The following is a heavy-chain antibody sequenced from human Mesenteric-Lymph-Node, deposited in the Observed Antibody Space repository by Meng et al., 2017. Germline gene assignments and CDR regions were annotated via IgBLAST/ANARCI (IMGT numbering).Heavy chain of an antibody. D-gene: IGHD5-12*01. CDR1: GGSFSSGSYY. CDR3: ARHDGGYGDYFDH. Sequence: QVQLQESGPRLVKPSQTLSLTCTVSGGSFSSGSYYWSWIRQHPGKGLEWIGYIYHSGNTYYNPSLRSRVTMSLDTSKNQFSLKLSSVTATDTAVYYCARHDGGYGDYFDHWGQGTLVTVSS. CDR2: IYHSGNT. V-gene: IGHV4-31*03. J-gene: IGHJ4*02.